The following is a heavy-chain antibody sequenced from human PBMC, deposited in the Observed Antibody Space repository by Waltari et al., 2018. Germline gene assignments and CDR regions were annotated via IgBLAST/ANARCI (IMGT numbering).Heavy chain of an antibody. CDR1: GFTLSSYC. V-gene: IGHV3-74*01. J-gene: IGHJ4*02. D-gene: IGHD3-10*01. CDR2: INPDGSTI. Sequence: EVQLVESGGGLVQPGGSLRLSCAASGFTLSSYCMHWVRQVPGKGLVWVSRINPDGSTINYADAVRGRFTISRDSAKNTLYLQMNSLRAEDTAVYYCTKDTFGEYDSWGQGTLVTVSS. CDR3: TKDTFGEYDS.